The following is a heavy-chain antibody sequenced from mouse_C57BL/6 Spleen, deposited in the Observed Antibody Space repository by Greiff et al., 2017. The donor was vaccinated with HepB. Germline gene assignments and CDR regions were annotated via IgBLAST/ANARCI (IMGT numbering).Heavy chain of an antibody. CDR3: ARGAGRDYAMDY. Sequence: QVQLQQSGAELVKPGASVKISCKASGYAFSSYWMNWVKQRPGQGLEWIGQIYPGDGDTNYNGKFKGKATLTADKSSSTAYMQLSSLTSEDSAVYFCARGAGRDYAMDYWGQGTSVTVSS. CDR2: IYPGDGDT. V-gene: IGHV1-80*01. CDR1: GYAFSSYW. J-gene: IGHJ4*01. D-gene: IGHD4-1*01.